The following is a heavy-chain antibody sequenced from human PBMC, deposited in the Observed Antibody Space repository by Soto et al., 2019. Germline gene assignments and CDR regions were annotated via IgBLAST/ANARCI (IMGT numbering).Heavy chain of an antibody. V-gene: IGHV3-23*01. D-gene: IGHD4-4*01. CDR3: AKGSIEYSASVDN. CDR2: ISARGGSS. Sequence: DVQLLESGGGLVQPGGSLRLSCAASGFSFSSYAMVWVRQAPGKGLEWVSVISARGGSSYFPDSVKGRFTISRDNSKNVLSLEMNSLRAEDTAIYFCAKGSIEYSASVDNWGQGTLVLVSS. CDR1: GFSFSSYA. J-gene: IGHJ4*02.